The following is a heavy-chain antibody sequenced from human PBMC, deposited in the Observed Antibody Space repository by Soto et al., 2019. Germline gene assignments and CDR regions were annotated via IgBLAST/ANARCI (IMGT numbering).Heavy chain of an antibody. Sequence: GGSLRLSCAASGFTFSSYGMHWVRQAPGKGLEWVAVIWYDGSNKFYADSVKGRFTISRDNSKNTLYLQMNSLRAEDTGVYYCARDGGDYDFWNGYYFDYWGKGTMVTVSS. CDR1: GFTFSSYG. V-gene: IGHV3-33*01. D-gene: IGHD3-3*01. CDR2: IWYDGSNK. J-gene: IGHJ4*02. CDR3: ARDGGDYDFWNGYYFDY.